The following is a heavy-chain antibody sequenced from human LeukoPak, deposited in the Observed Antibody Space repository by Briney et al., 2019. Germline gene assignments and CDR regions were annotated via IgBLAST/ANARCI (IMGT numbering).Heavy chain of an antibody. CDR1: GFTVSSNY. D-gene: IGHD2-15*01. V-gene: IGHV3-53*01. J-gene: IGHJ4*02. CDR2: IYSGGST. CDR3: AKDRSSGGSCCNY. Sequence: PGGSLRLSCAASGFTVSSNYMSWVRQAPGKGLEWVSVIYSGGSTYYADSVKGRFTISRDNSKNTVYLQMNSLRVEDTAIYYCAKDRSSGGSCCNYWGRGTQVTVSS.